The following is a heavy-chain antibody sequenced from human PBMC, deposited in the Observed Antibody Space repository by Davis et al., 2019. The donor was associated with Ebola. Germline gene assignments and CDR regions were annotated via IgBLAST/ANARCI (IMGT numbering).Heavy chain of an antibody. J-gene: IGHJ4*02. CDR1: GYSFTSYW. Sequence: GESLKISCKGSGYSFTSYWIGWVRQMPGKGLEWMGIIYPGDSDTRYSPSFQGQVTISAGKSISTAYLQWSSLKASDTAMYYCARQPPYCSGGSCSWIDYWGQGTLVTVSS. CDR2: IYPGDSDT. CDR3: ARQPPYCSGGSCSWIDY. V-gene: IGHV5-51*01. D-gene: IGHD2-15*01.